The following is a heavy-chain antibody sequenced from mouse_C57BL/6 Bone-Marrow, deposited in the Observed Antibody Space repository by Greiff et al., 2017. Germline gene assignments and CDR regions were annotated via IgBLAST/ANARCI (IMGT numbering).Heavy chain of an antibody. J-gene: IGHJ4*01. CDR1: GYTFTGYW. D-gene: IGHD2-1*01. V-gene: IGHV1-9*01. Sequence: VQLQQSGAELMKPGASVKLSCKASGYTFTGYWIAWVKQRPGHGLEWIGEIFPGSGSTNYNEKFKGKATFTADTSSNTAYVQLSSLTTEDYAIYYCACTYGNYDYAMDYWGQGTSVTVSS. CDR3: ACTYGNYDYAMDY. CDR2: IFPGSGST.